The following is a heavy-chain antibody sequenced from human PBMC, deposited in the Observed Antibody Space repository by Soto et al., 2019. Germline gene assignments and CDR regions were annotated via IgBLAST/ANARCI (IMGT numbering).Heavy chain of an antibody. CDR3: ARGGGHYDILTGYYFPFDY. CDR1: GFTFSSYS. V-gene: IGHV3-48*02. J-gene: IGHJ4*02. Sequence: PGGSLRLSCAASGFTFSSYSMNWVRQAPGKGLEWVSYISSSSSTIYYADSVKGRFTISRDNAKNSLYLQMNSLRDEDTAVYYCARGGGHYDILTGYYFPFDYWGQGTLVTVSS. D-gene: IGHD3-9*01. CDR2: ISSSSSTI.